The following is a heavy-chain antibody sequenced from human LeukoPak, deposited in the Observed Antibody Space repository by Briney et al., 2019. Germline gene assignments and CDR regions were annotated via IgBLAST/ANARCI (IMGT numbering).Heavy chain of an antibody. CDR2: LVYDARS. D-gene: IGHD6-19*01. J-gene: IGHJ4*02. CDR3: ARDLSAAFDF. V-gene: IGHV3-33*01. CDR1: GFPFSSYG. Sequence: HPGGSLRLSCAASGFPFSSYGMHWVRQAPGKGLEWVARLVYDARSDYANSVKGRFSISRDESKNTLFLDMSNLRVEDTALYYCARDLSAAFDFWGQGVLVTVSS.